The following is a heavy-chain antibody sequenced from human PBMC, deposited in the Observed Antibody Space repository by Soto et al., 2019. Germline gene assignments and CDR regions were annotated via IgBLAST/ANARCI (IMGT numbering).Heavy chain of an antibody. CDR3: ARARADYTILEVPSLFDY. CDR2: IIPIFGTA. CDR1: GGTFSSYA. V-gene: IGHV1-69*13. J-gene: IGHJ4*02. Sequence: ASVKVSCEASGGTFSSYAISWVRQAPGQGLEWMGGIIPIFGTANYAQKFQGRVTITADESTSTAYMELSSLRSEDTAVYYCARARADYTILEVPSLFDYWGRGTLVTVSS. D-gene: IGHD3-3*01.